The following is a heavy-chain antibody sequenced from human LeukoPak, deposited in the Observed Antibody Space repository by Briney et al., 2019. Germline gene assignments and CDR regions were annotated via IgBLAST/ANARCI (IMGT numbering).Heavy chain of an antibody. CDR2: INDSGGST. J-gene: IGHJ4*02. CDR3: AKGLALWGSYFDY. CDR1: GFTFRNYA. D-gene: IGHD3-16*01. Sequence: PGGSLRLSCAASGFTFRNYAMSWVRQAPGKGLEWVSAINDSGGSTYYADSMRGRFTISRDNSKNTLYLQVNSLRAEDTAVYYCAKGLALWGSYFDYWGQGTLVTVSS. V-gene: IGHV3-23*01.